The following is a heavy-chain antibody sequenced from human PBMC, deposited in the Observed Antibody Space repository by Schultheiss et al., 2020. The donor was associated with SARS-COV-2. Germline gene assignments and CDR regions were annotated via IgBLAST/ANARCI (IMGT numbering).Heavy chain of an antibody. CDR2: INHSGST. V-gene: IGHV4-59*12. J-gene: IGHJ5*02. Sequence: SETLSLTCTVSGGSISSYYWSWIRQPPGKGLEWIGEINHSGSTNYNPSLKSRVTISLDTSKNQFSLKLSSVTAADTAVYYCARASRNYYGSGSYYANWFDPWGQGTLVTVSS. CDR3: ARASRNYYGSGSYYANWFDP. CDR1: GGSISSYY. D-gene: IGHD3-10*01.